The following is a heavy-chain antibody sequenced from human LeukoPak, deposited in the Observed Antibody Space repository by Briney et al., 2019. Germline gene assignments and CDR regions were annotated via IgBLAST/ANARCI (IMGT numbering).Heavy chain of an antibody. CDR2: ISSGSSAI. V-gene: IGHV3-21*01. CDR1: GFTFTTYS. D-gene: IGHD5/OR15-5a*01. CDR3: ARSTTHYYYYYMDV. J-gene: IGHJ6*03. Sequence: GGSLRLSCEASGFTFTTYSMTWVRQAPGKGLEWVSIISSGSSAIFSADALKGRFTISRDDAKNTLYLQMNSLRVEDTAIYYCARSTTHYYYYYMDVWGKGTTVTVSS.